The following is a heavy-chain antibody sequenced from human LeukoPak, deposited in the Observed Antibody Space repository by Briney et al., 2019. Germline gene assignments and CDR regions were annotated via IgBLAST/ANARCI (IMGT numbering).Heavy chain of an antibody. D-gene: IGHD6-19*01. J-gene: IGHJ5*02. CDR3: ARCTIGDGSGWCTWFAP. V-gene: IGHV3-23*01. CDR1: GFTFSSHT. CDR2: IRGGGAP. Sequence: GGSLRLSCAASGFTFSSHTMNWVRQAPGKGLQWVSSIRGGGAPVYADSVKGRFTISRDDFKSTVFLQMDSLRPEDTAVYYCARCTIGDGSGWCTWFAPWGQGTLVTVSS.